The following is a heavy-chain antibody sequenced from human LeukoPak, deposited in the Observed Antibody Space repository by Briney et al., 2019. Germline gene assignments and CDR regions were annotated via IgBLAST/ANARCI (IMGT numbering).Heavy chain of an antibody. J-gene: IGHJ4*02. CDR3: ARATAVSEGGDFHY. CDR1: GGSISSSSYY. D-gene: IGHD2-21*01. V-gene: IGHV4-39*07. CDR2: IYYSGST. Sequence: KPSETLSLTCTVSGGSISSSSYYWGWIRQPPGKGLEWIGSIYYSGSTYYNPSLKSRVTISVDTSKNQFSLKLSSVTAADTAVYYCARATAVSEGGDFHYWGQGTLVTVSS.